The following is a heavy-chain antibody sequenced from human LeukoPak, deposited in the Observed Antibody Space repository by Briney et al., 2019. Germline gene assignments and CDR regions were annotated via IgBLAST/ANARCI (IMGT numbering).Heavy chain of an antibody. Sequence: GASVKVSCKASGYTFTGYYMHWVRQAPGQGLEWMGIINPSGGSTSYAQKFQGRLTMTTDTSTNTAYMELRSLRSDDAAVYYCARPLTYYYDSSGRQACDIWGRGTMVTVSS. CDR2: INPSGGST. J-gene: IGHJ3*02. CDR3: ARPLTYYYDSSGRQACDI. V-gene: IGHV1-46*01. D-gene: IGHD3-22*01. CDR1: GYTFTGYY.